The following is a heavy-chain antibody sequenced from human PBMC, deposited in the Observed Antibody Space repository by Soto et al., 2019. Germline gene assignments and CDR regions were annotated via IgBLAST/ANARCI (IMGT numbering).Heavy chain of an antibody. CDR2: ISSSSSTI. CDR3: ARERVWPYYGMAV. CDR1: GFTFSSYS. J-gene: IGHJ6*02. V-gene: IGHV3-48*02. Sequence: QPGRSLRLSCAASGFTFSSYSMNWVRQAPGKGLEWVSYISSSSSTIYYADSVKGRFTISRDNAKNSLYLQMNSLRDEDKAVYYCARERVWPYYGMAVWGQVTTFTVPS.